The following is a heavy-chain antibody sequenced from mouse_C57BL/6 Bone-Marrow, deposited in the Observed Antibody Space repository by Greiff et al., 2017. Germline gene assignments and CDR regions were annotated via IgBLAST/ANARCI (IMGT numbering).Heavy chain of an antibody. CDR1: GFSLTSYG. V-gene: IGHV2-2*01. Sequence: QVQLKQSGPGLVQPSQSLSITCTVSGFSLTSYGVHWVRQSPGKGLEWLGVIWSGGSTDYNAAFISRLSISKDNSKSQVFFKMNSLQADYTAIYYCARDYWDFDIWGTGTTVTVSS. J-gene: IGHJ1*03. CDR3: ARDYWDFDI. CDR2: IWSGGST.